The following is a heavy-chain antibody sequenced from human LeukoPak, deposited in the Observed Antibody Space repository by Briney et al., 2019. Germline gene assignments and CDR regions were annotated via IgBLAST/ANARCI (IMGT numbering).Heavy chain of an antibody. Sequence: GGSLRLSCVASGSTFSSYAMSWVRQAPGKGLEWVSVISGSGGSTYYRDSVKGRFTISRDNSKNTVYLQMNSLRAEDTAVYYCAKDGTTTITFDYWGQGTLVAVSS. V-gene: IGHV3-23*01. CDR1: GSTFSSYA. CDR3: AKDGTTTITFDY. CDR2: ISGSGGST. D-gene: IGHD1-1*01. J-gene: IGHJ4*02.